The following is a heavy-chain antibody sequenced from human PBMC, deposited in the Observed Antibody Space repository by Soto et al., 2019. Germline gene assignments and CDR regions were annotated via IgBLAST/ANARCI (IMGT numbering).Heavy chain of an antibody. Sequence: SETLSLTCTVSGGSISSYYWSWIRQPPGKGLEWIGYIYYSGSTNYIPSLKSRVTISVDTSKNQFSLKLSSVTAADTAVYYCVRATTDFWSGYFDYWGQGTLVTVSS. V-gene: IGHV4-59*08. CDR1: GGSISSYY. D-gene: IGHD3-3*01. CDR3: VRATTDFWSGYFDY. CDR2: IYYSGST. J-gene: IGHJ4*02.